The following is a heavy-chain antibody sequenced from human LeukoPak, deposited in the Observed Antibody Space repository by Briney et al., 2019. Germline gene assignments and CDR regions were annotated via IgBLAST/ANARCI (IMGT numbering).Heavy chain of an antibody. CDR1: GYNFNIYW. D-gene: IGHD6-19*01. V-gene: IGHV5-51*01. Sequence: KAGESLKISCEASGYNFNIYWIGWVRQMPGKGLEWMGIISPGGSDTRYSPSFEGQVTISADRSINTAYLQWSSLKASDTAIYYCARQQAVPSPGIDYWGQGTVVIVSS. CDR2: ISPGGSDT. J-gene: IGHJ4*02. CDR3: ARQQAVPSPGIDY.